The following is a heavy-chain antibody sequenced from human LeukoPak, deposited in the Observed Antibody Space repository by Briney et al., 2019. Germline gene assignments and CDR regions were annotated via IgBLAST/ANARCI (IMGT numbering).Heavy chain of an antibody. Sequence: ASVRVSCKASGFTFSEYYIHWVRQAPEQGPEWMGWINPKTGDTDSAQKFRGRVTLTSDSSIGTASMDLSGLTSADTAMYYCARLLGSFYLFDYWGQGTLVTVSS. V-gene: IGHV1-2*02. J-gene: IGHJ4*02. CDR3: ARLLGSFYLFDY. CDR2: INPKTGDT. CDR1: GFTFSEYY. D-gene: IGHD1-26*01.